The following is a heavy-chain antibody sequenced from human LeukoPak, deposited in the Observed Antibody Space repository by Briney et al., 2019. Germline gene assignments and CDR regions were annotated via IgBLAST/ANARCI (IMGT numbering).Heavy chain of an antibody. D-gene: IGHD3-16*01. CDR2: INPNSGGA. CDR3: ARFTFGGENFDY. Sequence: ASVKVSCKASGYIFSGYYMHWVRQAPGQGLEWMGWINPNSGGADYAQKFQGRVTMTRDTSISTAYMELSRLRSDDTAVYYCARFTFGGENFDYWGQGTLVTVSS. J-gene: IGHJ4*02. CDR1: GYIFSGYY. V-gene: IGHV1-2*02.